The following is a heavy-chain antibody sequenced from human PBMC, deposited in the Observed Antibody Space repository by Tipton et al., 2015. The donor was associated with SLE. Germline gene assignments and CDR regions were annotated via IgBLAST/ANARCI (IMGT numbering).Heavy chain of an antibody. Sequence: TLSLTCSVSGGSIRSTDNYWGWIRQPPGKGLEWIGSIYYGGSTYYNPSLKSRVTISVDTSKNQFSLKLSSVTAADTAVYYCARKVNDYYYGMDVWGQGTTVTVSS. V-gene: IGHV4-39*07. J-gene: IGHJ6*02. CDR1: GGSIRSTDNY. D-gene: IGHD4-23*01. CDR3: ARKVNDYYYGMDV. CDR2: IYYGGST.